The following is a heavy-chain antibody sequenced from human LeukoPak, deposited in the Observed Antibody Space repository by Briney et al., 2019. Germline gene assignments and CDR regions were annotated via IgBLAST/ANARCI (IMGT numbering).Heavy chain of an antibody. V-gene: IGHV4-61*01. D-gene: IGHD3-10*01. CDR1: GGSVSSGSYY. CDR3: ASYYYGSGIV. CDR2: IYYSGST. Sequence: PSETLSLTCTVSGGSVSSGSYYWSWIRQPPGKGLEWIGNIYYSGSTNYNPSLKSRVTISVDTSKNQFSLKLSSVTAADTAVYYCASYYYGSGIVWGQGTLVTVSS. J-gene: IGHJ4*02.